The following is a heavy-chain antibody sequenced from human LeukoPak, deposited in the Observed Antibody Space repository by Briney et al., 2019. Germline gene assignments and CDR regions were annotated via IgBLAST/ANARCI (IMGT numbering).Heavy chain of an antibody. J-gene: IGHJ4*02. Sequence: GGSLRLSCAASGFTFNDYAMYWVRQTPGKELEWVALISYDGYDKSYADSVRGRFTISRDDSKNTLYLQMDSLRSEDTAVYYCARDFFPIVDSTWYEIGYWGQGTLVTVSS. V-gene: IGHV3-30-3*01. CDR1: GFTFNDYA. CDR3: ARDFFPIVDSTWYEIGY. CDR2: ISYDGYDK. D-gene: IGHD6-13*01.